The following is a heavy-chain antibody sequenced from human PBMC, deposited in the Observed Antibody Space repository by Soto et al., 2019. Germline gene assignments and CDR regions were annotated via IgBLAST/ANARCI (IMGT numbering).Heavy chain of an antibody. CDR2: IIPIFGTV. J-gene: IGHJ2*01. Sequence: QVQLVQSGAEVKKPGSSVKVSCKASGGTFSNYPISWVRQAPGQGLEWMGGIIPIFGTVNYAQKFQGRVTITADESXXXAYMELSSLXXEDTAVYYCARGNHRWLQLWYFDLWGRGTLVTVSS. D-gene: IGHD5-12*01. CDR1: GGTFSNYP. CDR3: ARGNHRWLQLWYFDL. V-gene: IGHV1-69*12.